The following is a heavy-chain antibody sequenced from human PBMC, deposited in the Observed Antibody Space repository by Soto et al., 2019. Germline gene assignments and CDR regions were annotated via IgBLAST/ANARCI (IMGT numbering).Heavy chain of an antibody. J-gene: IGHJ4*02. CDR2: INPSGGST. Sequence: ASVKVSCKTSGYTFSNYYIHWVRQAPGQGLEWMGMINPSGGSTHFAQKFQGRVTVTRYTSTSTVYMELNSLRSEDTAVYYCARDLTMIVVAPRGVFDYWGQGTPVTVSS. CDR3: ARDLTMIVVAPRGVFDY. D-gene: IGHD3-22*01. CDR1: GYTFSNYY. V-gene: IGHV1-46*01.